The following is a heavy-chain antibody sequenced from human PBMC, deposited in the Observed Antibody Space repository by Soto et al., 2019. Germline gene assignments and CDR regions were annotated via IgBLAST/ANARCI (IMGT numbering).Heavy chain of an antibody. CDR1: GYSFTSYW. J-gene: IGHJ6*02. D-gene: IGHD4-17*01. Sequence: PGESLKISCKVSGYSFTSYWISWVRQMLGKGLEWMGRIDPSDSYTNYRPSFQGHVTISADKSISTAYLQWSSLKASDTAMYYCARITTVTTYYYYGMDVWGQGTTVTVSS. CDR3: ARITTVTTYYYYGMDV. V-gene: IGHV5-10-1*01. CDR2: IDPSDSYT.